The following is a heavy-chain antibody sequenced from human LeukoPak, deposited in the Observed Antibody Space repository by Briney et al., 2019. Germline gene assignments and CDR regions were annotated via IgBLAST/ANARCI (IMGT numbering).Heavy chain of an antibody. CDR3: ARDGIQGSWSFDI. D-gene: IGHD6-13*01. Sequence: PSGTLSLTCAVSGDSISNNNWWNWVRQPPGKGLEWIGEVYHSGSTNYNPSLKSRVTISLETSKNQFSLKLSSVTAADTAVYYCARDGIQGSWSFDIWGQGTMVTVSS. V-gene: IGHV4-4*02. CDR2: VYHSGST. J-gene: IGHJ3*02. CDR1: GDSISNNNW.